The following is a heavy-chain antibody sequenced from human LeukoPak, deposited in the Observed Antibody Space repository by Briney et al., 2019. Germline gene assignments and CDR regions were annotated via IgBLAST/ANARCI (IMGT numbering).Heavy chain of an antibody. CDR2: IYYSGST. V-gene: IGHV4-39*01. Sequence: SETLSLTCTVSGGSISSSSYYWGWIRQPQGKGLEWIGSIYYSGSTYYNPSLKSRVTISVDTSKNQFSLKLSSVTAADTAVYYCARHGAYGDYPPWGYYFDYWGQGTLVTVSS. CDR1: GGSISSSSYY. J-gene: IGHJ4*02. D-gene: IGHD4-17*01. CDR3: ARHGAYGDYPPWGYYFDY.